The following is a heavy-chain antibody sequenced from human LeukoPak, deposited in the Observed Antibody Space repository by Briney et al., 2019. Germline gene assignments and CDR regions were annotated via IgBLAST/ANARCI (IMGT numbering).Heavy chain of an antibody. V-gene: IGHV4-34*01. CDR2: INHRGST. Sequence: SETLSLTCAVYGGSFSGYYWSWIRQPPGKGLEWIGEINHRGSTNYNPSLKSRVTISVDTSKNQFSLKLSSVTAADTAVYYCARIVLRFLEWLPPYYYYYYMDVWGKGTTVTVSS. D-gene: IGHD3-3*01. CDR1: GGSFSGYY. CDR3: ARIVLRFLEWLPPYYYYYYMDV. J-gene: IGHJ6*03.